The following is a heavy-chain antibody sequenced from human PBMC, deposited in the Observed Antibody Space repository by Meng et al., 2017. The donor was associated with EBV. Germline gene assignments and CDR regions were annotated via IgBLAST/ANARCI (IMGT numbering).Heavy chain of an antibody. CDR1: GYTFTSYY. CDR3: VRELVCGTFDY. Sequence: VQLVQAGAEGTKPGASVNVSCKSSGYTFTSYYLHWVRQAPGQGREWMGIIIPAGGNTNYAQKFRCRFTMTRDTSTSTVYMDLSILTSEDTAVYYCVRELVCGTFDYWGQGTLVTVSS. CDR2: IIPAGGNT. J-gene: IGHJ4*02. V-gene: IGHV1-46*01. D-gene: IGHD1/OR15-1a*01.